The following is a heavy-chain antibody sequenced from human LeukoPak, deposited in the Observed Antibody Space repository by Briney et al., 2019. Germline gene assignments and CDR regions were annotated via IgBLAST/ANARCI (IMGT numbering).Heavy chain of an antibody. V-gene: IGHV3-23*01. D-gene: IGHD2-15*01. CDR1: GFTFSSYA. CDR3: ARPYCSGGSCYLYYGMDV. Sequence: GGSLRLSCAASGFTFSSYALSWVRQAPGKGLEWVSVISGSGFSTYYADSVKGRFTISRDNSKNTLYLQMDSQRAEDTAVYYCARPYCSGGSCYLYYGMDVWGPGTTVTVSS. J-gene: IGHJ6*02. CDR2: ISGSGFST.